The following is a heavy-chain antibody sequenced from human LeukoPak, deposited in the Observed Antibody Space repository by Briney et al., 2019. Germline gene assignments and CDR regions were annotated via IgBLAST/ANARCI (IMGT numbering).Heavy chain of an antibody. D-gene: IGHD1-7*01. CDR2: IYYSGST. CDR3: ARLYGNYQNYFDY. CDR1: GGSISSSRYY. J-gene: IGHJ4*02. Sequence: PSETLSVTCTVSGGSISSSRYYGGWIRQPPGKGLEWIGSIYYSGSTYYNPSLKSRVTISVDTSKNRFSLKLSSVTAADTAVYYCARLYGNYQNYFDYWGQGTLVTVSS. V-gene: IGHV4-39*07.